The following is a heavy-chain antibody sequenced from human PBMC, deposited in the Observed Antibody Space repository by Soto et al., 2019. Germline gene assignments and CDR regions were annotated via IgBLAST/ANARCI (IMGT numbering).Heavy chain of an antibody. J-gene: IGHJ5*02. V-gene: IGHV4-59*01. CDR3: ARGRHWFGP. CDR2: RSDSGGT. CDR1: GISITSSY. Sequence: QMHLQESGPGLVKPSETLSLTCTVSGISITSSYWNWIRQSPGKGLEWIGQRSDSGGTNYNPPFESRVTISTDTSKNQVSRTLTAVDGADTAVYFCARGRHWFGPWGQGTLVTAPS.